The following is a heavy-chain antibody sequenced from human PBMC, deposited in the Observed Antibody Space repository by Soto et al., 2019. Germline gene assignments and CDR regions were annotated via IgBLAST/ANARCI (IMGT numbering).Heavy chain of an antibody. D-gene: IGHD3-22*01. J-gene: IGHJ4*02. CDR1: GFTFSSYS. Sequence: GGSLRLSCAASGFTFSSYSMNWGRQAPGLGLEWVSYISSSSSTIYYADSVKGRFTISRDNAKNSLYLQMNSLRDEDTAVYYCASSMYYYDSSGYYYLGWGQGTLVTVSS. CDR3: ASSMYYYDSSGYYYLG. CDR2: ISSSSSTI. V-gene: IGHV3-48*02.